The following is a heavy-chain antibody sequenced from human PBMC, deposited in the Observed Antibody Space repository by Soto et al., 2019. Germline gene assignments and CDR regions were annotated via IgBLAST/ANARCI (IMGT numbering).Heavy chain of an antibody. CDR2: IYYSGTT. J-gene: IGHJ6*02. V-gene: IGHV4-30-4*01. D-gene: IGHD5-18*01. CDR3: ARALIQLWPHYYYGMDV. CDR1: GGSISSGDHY. Sequence: SETLSLTCTVSGGSISSGDHYWSWIRQPPGKGLEWIGYIYYSGTTYYNPSLKSRVTISVDTSENQFSLKVNSVAAADTAVYYCARALIQLWPHYYYGMDVWGQGTTVTVSS.